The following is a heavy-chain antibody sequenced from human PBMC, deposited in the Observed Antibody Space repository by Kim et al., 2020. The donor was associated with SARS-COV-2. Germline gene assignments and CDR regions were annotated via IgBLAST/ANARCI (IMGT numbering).Heavy chain of an antibody. Sequence: GGSLRLSCAVSGSTVSSNYMSWVRQAPGGGLEWVSVIYCDERTYYIDSVKGRFTISRDNSKNTVYLQMSSLRAEDTAVYFCATDWGNSKIARWGQGSQVTVSS. CDR2: IYCDERT. CDR1: GSTVSSNY. D-gene: IGHD1-1*01. CDR3: ATDWGNSKIAR. J-gene: IGHJ4*02. V-gene: IGHV3-53*01.